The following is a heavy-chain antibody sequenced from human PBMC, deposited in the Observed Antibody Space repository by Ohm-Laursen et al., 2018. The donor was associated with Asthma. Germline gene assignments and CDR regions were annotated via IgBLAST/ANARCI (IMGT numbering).Heavy chain of an antibody. CDR3: ARGVLSIFGVVDPHDAFDI. CDR2: IIPIFGTA. Sequence: GSSVKVSCKASGGTFSSYAISWVRQAPGQGLEWMGGIIPIFGTANYAQKFQGRVTITADESTSTAYMELSSLRSEDTAVYYCARGVLSIFGVVDPHDAFDIWGQGTMVTVSS. CDR1: GGTFSSYA. J-gene: IGHJ3*02. V-gene: IGHV1-69*01. D-gene: IGHD3-3*01.